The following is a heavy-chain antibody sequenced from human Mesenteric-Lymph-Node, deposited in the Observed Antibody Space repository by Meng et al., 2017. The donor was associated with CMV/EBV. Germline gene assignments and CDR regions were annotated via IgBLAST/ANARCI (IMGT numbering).Heavy chain of an antibody. Sequence: QARLQQWGGGLLKPSETLSLTCAVYGGSFSGYYWSWIRQPPGKGLEWIGEINHSGSTNYNPSLKSRVTISVDTSKNQFSLKLSSVTAADTAVYYCARHQRWLKSEGGFNYWGQGTLVTVSS. J-gene: IGHJ4*02. CDR3: ARHQRWLKSEGGFNY. V-gene: IGHV4-34*01. D-gene: IGHD4-23*01. CDR1: GGSFSGYY. CDR2: INHSGST.